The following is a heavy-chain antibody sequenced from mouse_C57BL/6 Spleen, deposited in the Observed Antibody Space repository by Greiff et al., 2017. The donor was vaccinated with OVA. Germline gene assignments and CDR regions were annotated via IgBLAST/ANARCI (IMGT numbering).Heavy chain of an antibody. CDR2: IDPETGGT. J-gene: IGHJ1*03. D-gene: IGHD1-1*01. Sequence: VQVVESGAELVRPGASVTLSCKASGYTFTDYEMHWVKQTPVHGLEWIGAIDPETGGTAYNQKFKGKAILTADKSSSTAYMELRSLTSEDSAVYYCTRPGSSYWYFDVWGTGTTVTVSS. CDR3: TRPGSSYWYFDV. CDR1: GYTFTDYE. V-gene: IGHV1-15*01.